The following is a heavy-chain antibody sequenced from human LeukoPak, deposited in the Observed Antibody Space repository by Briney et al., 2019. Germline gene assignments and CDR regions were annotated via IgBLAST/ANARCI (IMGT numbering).Heavy chain of an antibody. CDR1: GFTFSSYA. V-gene: IGHV3-23*01. CDR2: ISGSGGST. CDR3: AKAIMWGSYRRPGWFDP. J-gene: IGHJ5*02. D-gene: IGHD3-16*02. Sequence: GGSLRLSCAASGFTFSSYAMSWVRQAPGKGLEWVSAISGSGGSTYYADSVKGRFTISRDNSKNTLYLQMNRLRAEDTAVYYCAKAIMWGSYRRPGWFDPWGQGTLVTVSS.